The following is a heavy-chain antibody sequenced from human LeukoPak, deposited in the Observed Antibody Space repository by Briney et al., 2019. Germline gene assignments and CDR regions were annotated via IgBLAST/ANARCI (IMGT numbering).Heavy chain of an antibody. CDR3: AKDQEVGATTVDY. V-gene: IGHV3-30*18. Sequence: GGSLRLSCAVSGFTFSSYGMHWVRQAPGKGLEWVAVISYDGSNKYYADSVKGRFTISRDNSKNTLYLQMNSLRAEDTAVYYCAKDQEVGATTVDYWGQGTLVTVSS. D-gene: IGHD1-26*01. CDR1: GFTFSSYG. CDR2: ISYDGSNK. J-gene: IGHJ4*02.